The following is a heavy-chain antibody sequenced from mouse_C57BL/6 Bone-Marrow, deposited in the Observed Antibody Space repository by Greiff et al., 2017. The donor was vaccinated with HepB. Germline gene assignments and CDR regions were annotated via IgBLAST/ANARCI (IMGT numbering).Heavy chain of an antibody. J-gene: IGHJ3*01. V-gene: IGHV2-2*01. CDR3: ARNEGRDGYYTWFAY. CDR1: GFSLTSYG. Sequence: VMLVESGPGLVQPSQSLSISCTVSGFSLTSYGVHWVRQSPGKGLEWLGVICSGGSTDYNAAFISRLSISKDNSKSKVLFKMNSLQAVDTAIYYCARNEGRDGYYTWFAYWGQETLVTVSA. D-gene: IGHD2-3*01. CDR2: ICSGGST.